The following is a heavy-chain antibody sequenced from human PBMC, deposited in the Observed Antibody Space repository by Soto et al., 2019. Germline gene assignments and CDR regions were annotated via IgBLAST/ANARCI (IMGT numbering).Heavy chain of an antibody. CDR1: RFTCCRNA. J-gene: IGHJ4*02. V-gene: IGHV3-30*14. Sequence: PGGPLRDSGAPFRFTCCRNAMTLVRQAPGKGLEWVAVISYDGSNKCYADSVKGRFTISRDNSKNTLYLQMNSLRAEDTAVYYCATLTKYDILTGYYPCWGQGT. D-gene: IGHD3-9*01. CDR3: ATLTKYDILTGYYPC. CDR2: ISYDGSNK.